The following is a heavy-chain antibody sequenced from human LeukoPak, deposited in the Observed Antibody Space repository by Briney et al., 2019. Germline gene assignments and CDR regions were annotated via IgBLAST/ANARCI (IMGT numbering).Heavy chain of an antibody. J-gene: IGHJ4*02. CDR2: INNDGSST. Sequence: GGSLRLSCAASGFTFSSYWMHWVRQAPGKGLVWVSRINNDGSSTSYADSVKGRFTISRDNAKNTLYLQMNSLRAEDTAVYYCARDYSSSRGYFDYWGQGTLVTVSS. CDR1: GFTFSSYW. D-gene: IGHD6-13*01. CDR3: ARDYSSSRGYFDY. V-gene: IGHV3-74*01.